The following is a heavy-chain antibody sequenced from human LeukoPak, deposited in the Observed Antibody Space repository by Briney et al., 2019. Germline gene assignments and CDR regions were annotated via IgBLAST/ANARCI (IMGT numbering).Heavy chain of an antibody. CDR1: GYSISSGYY. J-gene: IGHJ4*02. V-gene: IGHV4-38-2*02. Sequence: SETLSLTCTVSGYSISSGYYWGWIRQPPGKGLEWIGSIYHSGSTYYNPSLKSRVTISVDKSKNQFSLKLSSVTAADTAVYYCARESSSSTPIDYWGQGTLVTVSS. D-gene: IGHD6-6*01. CDR3: ARESSSSTPIDY. CDR2: IYHSGST.